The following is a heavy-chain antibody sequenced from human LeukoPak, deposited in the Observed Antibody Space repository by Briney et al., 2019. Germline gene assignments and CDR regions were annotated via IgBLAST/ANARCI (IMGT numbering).Heavy chain of an antibody. CDR2: MNPNSGNT. CDR1: GYTLTSYD. D-gene: IGHD3-10*01. V-gene: IGHV1-8*01. J-gene: IGHJ5*02. CDR3: ARSFRFGELFFDP. Sequence: ASVKVSCKASGYTLTSYDINWVRQATGQGLEWMGWMNPNSGNTGYAQKFQGRVTMTRNTSISTAYMELSSLRSEDTAVYYCARSFRFGELFFDPWGQGTLVTVSS.